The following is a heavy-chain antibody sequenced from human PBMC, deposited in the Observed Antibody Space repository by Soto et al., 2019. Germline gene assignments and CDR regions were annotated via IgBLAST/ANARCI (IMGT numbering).Heavy chain of an antibody. CDR1: GFTFTSSA. CDR3: VLCTTTSCYGRFDY. J-gene: IGHJ4*02. CDR2: IVVGSGNT. Sequence: SVKVSCKASGFTFTSSAVQWVRQARGQRLEWIGWIVVGSGNTNNAQKFQERVTIIRDMSTSTAYMELSSLRSEDTAVYYCVLCTTTSCYGRFDYWGQGTLVTVSS. D-gene: IGHD2-2*01. V-gene: IGHV1-58*01.